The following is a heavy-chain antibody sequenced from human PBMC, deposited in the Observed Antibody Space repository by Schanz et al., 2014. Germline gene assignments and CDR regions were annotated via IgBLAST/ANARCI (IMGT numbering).Heavy chain of an antibody. J-gene: IGHJ4*02. CDR3: ASKYGDSATDF. CDR2: ISVYNGHT. Sequence: QVQLVQSGAEVKKPGSSLKVSCKASGGTFSTYTISWVRQAPGQGLEWMGWISVYNGHTDYAQKLQGRVTLTTDTSTSTAYMELTILRSEATVVYYCASKYGDSATDFWGQGTLVTVSS. D-gene: IGHD4-17*01. CDR1: GGTFSTYT. V-gene: IGHV1-18*01.